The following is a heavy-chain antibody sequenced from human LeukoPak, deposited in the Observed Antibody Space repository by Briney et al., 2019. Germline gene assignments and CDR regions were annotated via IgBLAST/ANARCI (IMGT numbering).Heavy chain of an antibody. CDR3: ARDSPGAPNDLDY. V-gene: IGHV3-33*01. Sequence: PGGSLRLSCEASGFTFSNFGMHWVRQAPGKGLEWVAVIRSDGSNKQYADSVEGRFTISRDNSENMLYLQMNSLRDEDTAVYFCARDSPGAPNDLDYWGQRTLVTVSS. CDR2: IRSDGSNK. CDR1: GFTFSNFG. D-gene: IGHD1-1*01. J-gene: IGHJ4*02.